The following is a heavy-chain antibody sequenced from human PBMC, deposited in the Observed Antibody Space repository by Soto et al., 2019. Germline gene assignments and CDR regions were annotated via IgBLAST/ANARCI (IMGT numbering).Heavy chain of an antibody. CDR1: GYTFTGYY. V-gene: IGHV1-2*04. CDR2: INPNSGGT. Sequence: ASVKVSCKASGYTFTGYYMHWVRQAPGQGLEWMGWINPNSGGTNYAQKFQGWVTMTMDTSISTAYMELSRLRSDDTAVYYCARDPPRDSIDCTNGVCYYFDYWGQGTLVTVSS. D-gene: IGHD2-8*01. J-gene: IGHJ4*02. CDR3: ARDPPRDSIDCTNGVCYYFDY.